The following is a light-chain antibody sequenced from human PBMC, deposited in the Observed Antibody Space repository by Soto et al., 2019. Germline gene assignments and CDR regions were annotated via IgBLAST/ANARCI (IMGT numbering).Light chain of an antibody. V-gene: IGLV2-14*01. CDR1: SHDVGGFDL. Sequence: QSALTQPASVSGSPGPSITISCTGTSHDVGGFDLVSWYQQHPGKALKVIIYEVSNRPSGVSHRFAGSKSSNTAALTISGLQAEDEADYYCNSYTSTSARVFGGGTKLTVL. CDR3: NSYTSTSARV. J-gene: IGLJ3*02. CDR2: EVS.